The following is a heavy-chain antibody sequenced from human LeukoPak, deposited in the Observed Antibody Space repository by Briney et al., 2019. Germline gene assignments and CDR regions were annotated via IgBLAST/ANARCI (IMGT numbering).Heavy chain of an antibody. D-gene: IGHD6-19*01. J-gene: IGHJ5*02. Sequence: GGSLTLSCAASGFTFSSYAMHWVRQAPGKGLEYVSAISSHGGSTYYANSVKGRFTISRDNSKNTLYLQMGSLRAEDMAVYYCARDRGSSDWAYNWFDPWGQGTLVTVSS. CDR3: ARDRGSSDWAYNWFDP. CDR2: ISSHGGST. CDR1: GFTFSSYA. V-gene: IGHV3-64*01.